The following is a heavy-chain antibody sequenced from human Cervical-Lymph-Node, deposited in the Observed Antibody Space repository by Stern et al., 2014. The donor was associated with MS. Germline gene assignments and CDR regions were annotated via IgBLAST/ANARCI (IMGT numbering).Heavy chain of an antibody. J-gene: IGHJ6*02. CDR3: ARRKYSSSYYYHFGMDV. CDR2: IFPGDSDA. D-gene: IGHD6-13*01. CDR1: GYTFSNYW. Sequence: EVQLEESGAEVKKPGESLRISCKGSGYTFSNYWIGWVRQMPGKGLEWIGSIFPGDSDARYSPSFQGQITISADKSSNTAFLQWNSLKASDTAMYYCARRKYSSSYYYHFGMDVWGQGTTVTVSS. V-gene: IGHV5-51*03.